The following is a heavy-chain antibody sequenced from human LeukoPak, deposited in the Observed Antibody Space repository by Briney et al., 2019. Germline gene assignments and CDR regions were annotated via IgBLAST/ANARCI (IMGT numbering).Heavy chain of an antibody. CDR2: INHSGST. J-gene: IGHJ4*02. CDR1: GGSFSGYY. Sequence: KSSETLSLTCAVYGGSFSGYYWSWIRQPPGKGLEWIGEINHSGSTNYTPSLKSRVTISVDTSKNQFSLKLSSVTAADTAVYYCARELSDYDSSGYTFDYWGQGTLVTVSS. CDR3: ARELSDYDSSGYTFDY. V-gene: IGHV4-34*01. D-gene: IGHD3-22*01.